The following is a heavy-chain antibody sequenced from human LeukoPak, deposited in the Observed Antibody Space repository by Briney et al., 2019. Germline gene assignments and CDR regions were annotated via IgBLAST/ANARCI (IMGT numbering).Heavy chain of an antibody. D-gene: IGHD3-9*01. V-gene: IGHV1-2*02. J-gene: IGHJ6*02. Sequence: ASVKVSCKASGYTFTGYYIHWVRQAPGQGLEWMGWINPNSGDTDSAQKFQGRVTMTMDTSISTAYMELSRLRSDDTAVYYCARSHRTYYDILTEKSMDVWGQGTTVTVSS. CDR1: GYTFTGYY. CDR3: ARSHRTYYDILTEKSMDV. CDR2: INPNSGDT.